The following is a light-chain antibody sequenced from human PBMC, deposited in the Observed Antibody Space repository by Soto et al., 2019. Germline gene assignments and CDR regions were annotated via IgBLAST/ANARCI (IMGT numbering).Light chain of an antibody. V-gene: IGKV1-5*03. Sequence: DVHMTQSPSTVSASVGDTVTITCRARQSIGDSLAWYQQKPGEGPKVLIHRASTLQSGVPSRFSGSGAGTEFPLTISSLQPDDCGTYYCQQYHTSALTFGQGTQVEIK. CDR3: QQYHTSALT. CDR1: QSIGDS. CDR2: RAS. J-gene: IGKJ1*01.